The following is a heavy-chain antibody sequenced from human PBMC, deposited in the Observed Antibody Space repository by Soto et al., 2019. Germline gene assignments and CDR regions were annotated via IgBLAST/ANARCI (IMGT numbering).Heavy chain of an antibody. V-gene: IGHV3-11*01. Sequence: QVQLVESGGGLVKPGGSLRLSCAASAFIISDYYMSWIRQAPGKGLEWVSYISGSGTTIYYADSVKGRFTISRDNAKNSLYLQMSSLRAEDTAVYYCARVGCSGGSCPLDYWGQGTRVTVSS. CDR3: ARVGCSGGSCPLDY. D-gene: IGHD2-15*01. J-gene: IGHJ4*02. CDR2: ISGSGTTI. CDR1: AFIISDYY.